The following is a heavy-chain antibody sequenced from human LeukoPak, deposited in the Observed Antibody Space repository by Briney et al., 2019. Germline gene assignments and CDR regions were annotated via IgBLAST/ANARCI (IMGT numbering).Heavy chain of an antibody. CDR3: AESIYGDYFDY. CDR2: IKQDGSEK. V-gene: IGHV3-7*03. J-gene: IGHJ4*02. D-gene: IGHD4-17*01. CDR1: GFTFSSYW. Sequence: GGSLRLSCAASGFTFSSYWMSWVRQAPGKGLEWVANIKQDGSEKYYVDSVKGRFTISRDNAKSSLYLQMNSLRAEDTAVYYCAESIYGDYFDYWGQGTLVTVSS.